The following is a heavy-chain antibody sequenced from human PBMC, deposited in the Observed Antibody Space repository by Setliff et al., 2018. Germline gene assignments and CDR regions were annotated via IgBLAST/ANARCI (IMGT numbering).Heavy chain of an antibody. J-gene: IGHJ4*02. V-gene: IGHV4-39*01. Sequence: SETLSLTCAASGFTFSTYRMHWVRQPPGKGLEWIGRIYHGGDTYYNASLKSRLTISVDTSKNQFSLKLRSVTAADTAVYYCARTGTYRYFDYWGQGALVTVSS. CDR2: IYHGGDT. CDR3: ARTGTYRYFDY. D-gene: IGHD1-1*01. CDR1: GFTFSTYRMH.